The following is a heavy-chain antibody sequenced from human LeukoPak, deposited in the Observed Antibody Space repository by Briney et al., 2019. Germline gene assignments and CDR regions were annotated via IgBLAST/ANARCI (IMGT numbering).Heavy chain of an antibody. CDR1: GFTFSTYA. CDR2: ISVSGGST. D-gene: IGHD3-10*01. J-gene: IGHJ4*02. Sequence: GGSLRLSCAASGFTFSTYAMNWVRQAPEKGLEWVSTISVSGGSTYYADSVKGRFTISRDNSKNTLYLQMNSLRAEDTAVYYCAKRASYDSGSHFDYWGQGTLVTVSS. CDR3: AKRASYDSGSHFDY. V-gene: IGHV3-23*01.